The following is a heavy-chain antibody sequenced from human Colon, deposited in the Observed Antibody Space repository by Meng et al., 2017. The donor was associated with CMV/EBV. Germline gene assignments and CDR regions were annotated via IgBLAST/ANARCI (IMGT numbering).Heavy chain of an antibody. Sequence: ASVTVSCKTSGYRFTVSYLHWIRQAPGQGLEWMAWLNPNTGDTKYAQRFPGRVTVTRDTSIGTAYMEMTSLTSDDTALYFCARAGPGGGLDVWGQGTTVTVSS. CDR2: LNPNTGDT. CDR3: ARAGPGGGLDV. J-gene: IGHJ6*02. D-gene: IGHD1-1*01. CDR1: GYRFTVSY. V-gene: IGHV1-2*02.